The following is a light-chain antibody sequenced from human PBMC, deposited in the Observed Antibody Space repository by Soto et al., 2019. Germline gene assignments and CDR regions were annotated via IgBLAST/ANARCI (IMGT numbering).Light chain of an antibody. CDR3: QCYDSSNHV. V-gene: IGLV6-57*03. J-gene: IGLJ3*02. Sequence: NFMLTQPHSVSESPGKTVTISCTRSSGSIASNYVQWYQQRPGSAPTTVIYEDNQRPSGVPDRFSGSIDSSSNSASLTISGLKTEDEADYYCQCYDSSNHVFGGGTKLTVL. CDR1: SGSIASNY. CDR2: EDN.